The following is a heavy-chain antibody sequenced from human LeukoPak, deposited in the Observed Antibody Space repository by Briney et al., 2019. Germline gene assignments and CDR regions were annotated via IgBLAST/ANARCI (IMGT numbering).Heavy chain of an antibody. V-gene: IGHV1-69*13. D-gene: IGHD6-13*01. Sequence: SVKVSCKASGGTFSSCAISWVRQAPGQGLEWMGGIIPIFGTANYAQKFQGRVTITADESTSTAYMELSSLRSEDTAVYYCARTTRIAAAGYVYWGQGTLVTVSS. CDR2: IIPIFGTA. J-gene: IGHJ4*02. CDR1: GGTFSSCA. CDR3: ARTTRIAAAGYVY.